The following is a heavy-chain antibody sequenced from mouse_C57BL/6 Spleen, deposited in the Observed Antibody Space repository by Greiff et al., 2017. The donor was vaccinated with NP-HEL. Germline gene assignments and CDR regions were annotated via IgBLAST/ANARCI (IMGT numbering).Heavy chain of an antibody. J-gene: IGHJ1*03. CDR2: IDPEDGDT. CDR3: AVSCGQSWYFDV. V-gene: IGHV14-2*01. Sequence: VQLKESGAELVKPGASVKLSCTASGFNIKDYYMHWVKQRTEQGLEWIGRIDPEDGDTKYAPKFQGKATITADPSPNTAYLQLSSLTTEDTAVYYCAVSCGQSWYFDVWGTGTTVTVSS. D-gene: IGHD6-2*01. CDR1: GFNIKDYY.